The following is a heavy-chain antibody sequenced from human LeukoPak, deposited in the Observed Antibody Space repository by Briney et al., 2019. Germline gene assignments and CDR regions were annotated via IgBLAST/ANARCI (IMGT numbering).Heavy chain of an antibody. CDR2: INPNSGGT. Sequence: ASVKVSCKASGYTFTDYYIHWVRQAPGQGLEWMGWINPNSGGTNYAQKFQGRVTMTRNTSITTAYMELSRLRSDDTAVFYCARASFGSYYGLDAWGQGTTVTVSS. CDR1: GYTFTDYY. D-gene: IGHD1-26*01. CDR3: ARASFGSYYGLDA. V-gene: IGHV1-2*02. J-gene: IGHJ6*02.